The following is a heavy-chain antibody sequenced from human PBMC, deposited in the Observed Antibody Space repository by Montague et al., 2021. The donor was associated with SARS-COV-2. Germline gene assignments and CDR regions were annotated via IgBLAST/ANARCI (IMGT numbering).Heavy chain of an antibody. D-gene: IGHD3-10*01. CDR1: GFTFSNYW. CDR3: ASLLWHWDLGVDY. CDR2: IKSDGSNT. J-gene: IGHJ4*02. Sequence: SLRLSCAASGFTFSNYWMHWVRQAPGKGLVWVSRIKSDGSNTNYADFVKGRFTISRDNAKNTLFLQMNSLTVEDTAVYYCASLLWHWDLGVDYWGQGTLVTVSS. V-gene: IGHV3-74*01.